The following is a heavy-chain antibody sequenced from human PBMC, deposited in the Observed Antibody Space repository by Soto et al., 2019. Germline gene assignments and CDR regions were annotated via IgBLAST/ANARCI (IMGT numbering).Heavy chain of an antibody. CDR1: GFIFTNFW. V-gene: IGHV3-74*01. D-gene: IGHD6-13*01. CDR2: IDTSGSST. Sequence: LRLSCEASGFIFTNFWMHWVRQVPGKGLVWVSRIDTSGSSTSYADSVKGRFTISRDDAKNTVSLQMNSLRAEDTGVYYCAKDSWYFDLWSQGSLVTVS. CDR3: AKDSWYFDL. J-gene: IGHJ4*02.